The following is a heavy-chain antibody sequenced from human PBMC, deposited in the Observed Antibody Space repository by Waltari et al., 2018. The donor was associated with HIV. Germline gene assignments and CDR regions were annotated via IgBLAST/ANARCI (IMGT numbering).Heavy chain of an antibody. CDR1: GYTLTELS. V-gene: IGHV1-24*01. CDR3: ATDLEQLPDY. CDR2: LDPEDGET. J-gene: IGHJ4*02. D-gene: IGHD6-13*01. Sequence: QVQLVQSGAEVKKPGASVKVSCKVSGYTLTELSMHWVGPAPGKGLEWMGGLDPEDGETIYAQKFQGIVTMTEETSTDTADMERSSLRAEDTAVYYCATDLEQLPDYWGQGTLVTVSS.